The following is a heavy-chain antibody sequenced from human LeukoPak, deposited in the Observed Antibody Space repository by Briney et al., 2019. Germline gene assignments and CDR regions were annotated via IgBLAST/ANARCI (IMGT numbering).Heavy chain of an antibody. V-gene: IGHV4-34*01. Sequence: PETLSLTCAVYGASFSGYYWSWIRQPPGKGLEWIGEINHIGSTNYNPPPKSRVTISEDTSKTQFSLKRRSVTAPDTAVYYCARIGLYGDIDYWGQGTLVTVSS. CDR1: GASFSGYY. CDR3: ARIGLYGDIDY. CDR2: INHIGST. D-gene: IGHD2-2*02. J-gene: IGHJ4*02.